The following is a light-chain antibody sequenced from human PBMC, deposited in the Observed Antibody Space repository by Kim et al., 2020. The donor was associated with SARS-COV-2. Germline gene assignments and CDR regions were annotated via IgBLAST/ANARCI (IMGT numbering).Light chain of an antibody. CDR1: QSVSSS. CDR3: QQYGNSPST. V-gene: IGKV3-20*01. J-gene: IGKJ5*01. Sequence: SPGEKATLACRASQSVSSSLAWYQQKPGQALRLLIHGASSRTTGIPDRFSGSGSGTDFTLTISRLEPEDFAVYYCQQYGNSPSTFGQGTRLESK. CDR2: GAS.